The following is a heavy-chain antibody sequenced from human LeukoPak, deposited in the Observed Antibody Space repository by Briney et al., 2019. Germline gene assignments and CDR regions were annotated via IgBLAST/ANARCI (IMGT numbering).Heavy chain of an antibody. J-gene: IGHJ4*02. CDR3: ARVADWEGYFDY. D-gene: IGHD3/OR15-3a*01. V-gene: IGHV1-69*05. Sequence: GASVKVSCKASGGTFSSYAISWVRQAPGQGLEWMGGIIPIFGTANYAQKFQGRVTITTDESTSTAYMELSSLRSEDTAVYYCARVADWEGYFDYWGQGTLVTVSS. CDR2: IIPIFGTA. CDR1: GGTFSSYA.